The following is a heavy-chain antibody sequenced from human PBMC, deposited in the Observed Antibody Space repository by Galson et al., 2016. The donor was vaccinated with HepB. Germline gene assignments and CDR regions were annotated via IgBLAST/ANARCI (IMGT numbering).Heavy chain of an antibody. V-gene: IGHV3-23*01. J-gene: IGHJ4*02. CDR3: AKFQMAVTGNVGYFDY. CDR1: GFTFDTHA. D-gene: IGHD6-19*01. CDR2: ISGSGLKT. Sequence: SLRLSCAASGFTFDTHAMNWVRQAPGKGLEWVSAISGSGLKTDYADSVKGRFTIFRDNSKNPVSLQMSNLRVGDTAVYYCAKFQMAVTGNVGYFDYWGQGALVTVSS.